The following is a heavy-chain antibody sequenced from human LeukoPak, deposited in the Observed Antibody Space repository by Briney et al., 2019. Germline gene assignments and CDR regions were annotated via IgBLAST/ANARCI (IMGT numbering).Heavy chain of an antibody. Sequence: ASVKVSCKASGYTFTTYGINWVRQAPGQGLEWMGWVSPYKPNTNYAQNFQGRVTMTIDTSTTTAYMELRSLRSDDTAVYYCARRYYYDGSGYYSFDYWGQGTLVTVSS. CDR1: GYTFTTYG. V-gene: IGHV1-18*01. J-gene: IGHJ4*02. CDR2: VSPYKPNT. CDR3: ARRYYYDGSGYYSFDY. D-gene: IGHD3-22*01.